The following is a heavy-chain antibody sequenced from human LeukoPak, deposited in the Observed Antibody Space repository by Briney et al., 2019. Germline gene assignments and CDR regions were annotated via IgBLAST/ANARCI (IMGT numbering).Heavy chain of an antibody. CDR3: ARGTEGVTPNWFDP. CDR2: INYSGST. V-gene: IGHV4-34*01. J-gene: IGHJ5*02. D-gene: IGHD4-23*01. CDR1: GGSFSGYY. Sequence: PSETLSLTCAVYGGSFSGYYWSWIRQPPGKGLEWIGEINYSGSTNYNPSLKSRVTISVDTSKNQFSLKLSSVTAADTAVYYCARGTEGVTPNWFDPWGQGTLVTVSS.